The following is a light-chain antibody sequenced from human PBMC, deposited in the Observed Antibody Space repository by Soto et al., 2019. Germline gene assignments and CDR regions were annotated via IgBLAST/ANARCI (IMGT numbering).Light chain of an antibody. Sequence: QSVLTQPPSVSGAPGQRVTISCTGSSSNIGAGYDVHWYQQLPGTAPKLLIYGNSNRPSGVPDRFPGSKSGTSASLAITGLQAEEEAAYYCQSYDSSRSGSYVFGTGTKVTVL. V-gene: IGLV1-40*01. J-gene: IGLJ1*01. CDR1: SSNIGAGYD. CDR3: QSYDSSRSGSYV. CDR2: GNS.